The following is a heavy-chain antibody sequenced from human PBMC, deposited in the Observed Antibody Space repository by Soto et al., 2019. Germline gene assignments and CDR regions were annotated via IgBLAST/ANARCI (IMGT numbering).Heavy chain of an antibody. V-gene: IGHV3-15*07. Sequence: WGSLRLSCAASGFRFSEAWINWVRQAPGKGLEWVGRIKRKSDGETTDYAASVKGRFIISRDDSKNTVFLQMNSLKIEDTAVYYCSRLYRLDPWGQGTLVTVSS. J-gene: IGHJ5*02. CDR2: IKRKSDGETT. D-gene: IGHD1-1*01. CDR3: SRLYRLDP. CDR1: GFRFSEAW.